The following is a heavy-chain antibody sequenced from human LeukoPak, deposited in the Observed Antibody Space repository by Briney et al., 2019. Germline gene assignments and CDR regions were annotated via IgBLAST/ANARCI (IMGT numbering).Heavy chain of an antibody. J-gene: IGHJ5*02. Sequence: SQTLSLTCAISGDSVSSNSAAWNWIRQSPSRGLEWLGRTYYRSKWYNDYAVSVKSRITTNPDTSKNQFSLQLNSVTPEDTAVYYCARDLLGARDSSSSWFDPWGQGTLVTVSS. D-gene: IGHD6-13*01. CDR2: TYYRSKWYN. CDR3: ARDLLGARDSSSSWFDP. CDR1: GDSVSSNSAA. V-gene: IGHV6-1*01.